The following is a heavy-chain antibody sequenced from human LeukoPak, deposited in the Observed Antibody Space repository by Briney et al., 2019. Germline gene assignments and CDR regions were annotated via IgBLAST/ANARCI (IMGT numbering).Heavy chain of an antibody. CDR1: GGSISTNLYY. D-gene: IGHD2-2*01. J-gene: IGHJ4*02. CDR2: IYYSGTT. Sequence: SPSETLSLTCTVSGGSISTNLYYWVWIRQPPGKGLEWIATIYYSGTTYYNPSLKSRVTISIDTSKNQFSLKLSSVNAADTAVYYCARLNTSPSFDYWGQGTLDTVSS. CDR3: ARLNTSPSFDY. V-gene: IGHV4-39*01.